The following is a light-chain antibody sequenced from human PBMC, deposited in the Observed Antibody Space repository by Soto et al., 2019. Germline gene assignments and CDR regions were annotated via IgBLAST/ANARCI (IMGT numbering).Light chain of an antibody. CDR3: QQRSNWPPLT. Sequence: EIVLTQSPGILSLSSGEGATLSCRASQSLSNFFLAWYQQKPGQAPRLLIYGTSIRATGIPDRFSGSGSETDFTLTVNRLEPEDFAVYYCQQRSNWPPLTFGGGTKVDIK. CDR1: QSLSNFF. V-gene: IGKV3D-20*02. J-gene: IGKJ4*01. CDR2: GTS.